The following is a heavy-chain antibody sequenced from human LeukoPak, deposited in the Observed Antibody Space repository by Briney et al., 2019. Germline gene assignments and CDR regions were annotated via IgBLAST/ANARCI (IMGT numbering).Heavy chain of an antibody. V-gene: IGHV3-21*01. CDR3: ARDQTTVFIGAFDI. D-gene: IGHD4-17*01. Sequence: IPGGSLRLSCAASGFTFGAYSMNWVRQAPGKGLEWVSSISSSSSYIYYADSVKGRFTISRDNAKNSLYLQMNSLRAEDTAVYYCARDQTTVFIGAFDIWGQGTMVTVSS. CDR2: ISSSSSYI. CDR1: GFTFGAYS. J-gene: IGHJ3*02.